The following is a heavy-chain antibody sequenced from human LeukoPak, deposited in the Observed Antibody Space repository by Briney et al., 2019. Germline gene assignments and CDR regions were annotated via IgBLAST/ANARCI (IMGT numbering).Heavy chain of an antibody. J-gene: IGHJ6*02. CDR3: ARDLRSYYYYGMDV. V-gene: IGHV1-69*04. D-gene: IGHD4-17*01. CDR1: GGTFSSYA. Sequence: SVKVSCKGSGGTFSSYAISWVRQAPGQGLEWMGRIIPILGIANYAQKFQGRVTITADKSTSTAYMELSSLRSEDTAVYYCARDLRSYYYYGMDVWGQGTTVTVSS. CDR2: IIPILGIA.